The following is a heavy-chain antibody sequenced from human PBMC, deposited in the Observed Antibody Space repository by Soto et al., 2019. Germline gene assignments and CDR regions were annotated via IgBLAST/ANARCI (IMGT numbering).Heavy chain of an antibody. CDR1: GFTFSWHW. CDR3: ARVNFWSGFWGLDS. CDR2: IKEDGSEK. Sequence: EVQLVESGGGLVLPGGSLRLSCGVSGFTFSWHWMSWVRQAPGKGLEWVANIKEDGSEKYYADSVKGRFTVSRDNAKNSLSLEMSSLGAEDTALYYCARVNFWSGFWGLDSWGQGTLVSVSS. V-gene: IGHV3-7*01. D-gene: IGHD3-3*01. J-gene: IGHJ4*02.